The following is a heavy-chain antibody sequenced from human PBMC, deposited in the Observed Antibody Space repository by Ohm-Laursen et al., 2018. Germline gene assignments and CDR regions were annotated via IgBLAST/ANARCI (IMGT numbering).Heavy chain of an antibody. J-gene: IGHJ6*02. D-gene: IGHD1-1*01. CDR1: GFTFSDYY. Sequence: GSLRLSCSASGFTFSDYYMTWIRQAPGKGLEWVSYIGGSGSPIYYADSVKGRFTISRDNAKNSLYLQMNSLRAEDTAVYYCARGDARKTGTTQYYYGMDVWGQGTTVTVSS. CDR2: IGGSGSPI. CDR3: ARGDARKTGTTQYYYGMDV. V-gene: IGHV3-11*01.